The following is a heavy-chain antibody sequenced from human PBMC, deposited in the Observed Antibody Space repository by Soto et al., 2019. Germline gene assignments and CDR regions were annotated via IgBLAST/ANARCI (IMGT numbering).Heavy chain of an antibody. CDR3: AKDLPGLAPWDTAHPHTYYFDY. J-gene: IGHJ4*02. CDR1: GFTFSSYA. Sequence: PGGSLRLSCAASGFTFSSYAMSWVRQAPGKGLEWVSAISGSGGSTYYADSVKGRFTISRDNSKNTLYLQMNSLRAEDTAVYYCAKDLPGLAPWDTAHPHTYYFDYWGQGTLVNVSS. V-gene: IGHV3-23*01. D-gene: IGHD5-18*01. CDR2: ISGSGGST.